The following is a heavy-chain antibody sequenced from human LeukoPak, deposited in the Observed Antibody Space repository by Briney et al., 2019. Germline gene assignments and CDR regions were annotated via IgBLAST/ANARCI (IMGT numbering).Heavy chain of an antibody. CDR2: ISSSTSTI. CDR1: GFTFSSYS. CDR3: ARDADAFDI. V-gene: IGHV3-48*01. Sequence: GGSLRLSCAASGFTFSSYSMNWVRQAPGKGLEWVSYISSSTSTIYYADSVKGRFTISRDNARNSLYLQMNSLRAEDTAMYYCARDADAFDIWGQGTMVTVSS. J-gene: IGHJ3*02.